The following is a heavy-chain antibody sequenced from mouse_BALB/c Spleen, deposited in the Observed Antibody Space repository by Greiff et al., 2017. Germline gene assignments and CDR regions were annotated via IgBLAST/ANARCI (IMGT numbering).Heavy chain of an antibody. CDR3: DRGYDYDEVAY. CDR2: ISDGDSYT. V-gene: IGHV5-4*02. CDR1: GFTFSDYY. J-gene: IGHJ3*01. D-gene: IGHD2-4*01. Sequence: EVHLVESGGGLVKPGGSLKLSCAASGFTFSDYYMYWVRQTPEKRLEWVATISDGDSYTYYPDSVKGRITISRDNAKNNLYLQMSSLKSEDTAMYYCDRGYDYDEVAYWGQGTLVTVSA.